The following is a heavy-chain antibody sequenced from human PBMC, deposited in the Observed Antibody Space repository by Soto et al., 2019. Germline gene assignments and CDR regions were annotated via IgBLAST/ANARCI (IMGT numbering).Heavy chain of an antibody. J-gene: IGHJ4*02. D-gene: IGHD4-17*01. CDR3: ARHPSYDYGDSALIRNFDY. Sequence: QLQLQESGPGLVKPSETLSLTCTVSGGSISSSSYYWGWIRQPPGKGLEWIGSIYYSGSTYYNPSLKRRVTISVDTSKNQFSLKLSSVTAADTAVYYCARHPSYDYGDSALIRNFDYWGQGTLVTVSS. CDR1: GGSISSSSYY. V-gene: IGHV4-39*01. CDR2: IYYSGST.